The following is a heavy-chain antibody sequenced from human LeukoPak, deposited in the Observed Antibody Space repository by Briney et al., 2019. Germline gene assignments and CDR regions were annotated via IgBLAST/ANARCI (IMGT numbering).Heavy chain of an antibody. CDR2: ISSSSSYI. V-gene: IGHV3-21*01. D-gene: IGHD6-19*01. J-gene: IGHJ4*02. CDR1: GFTFSSYS. CDR3: ARGSRAIXVAVDY. Sequence: GGSLRLSCAASGFTFSSYSMNWVRQAPGKGLEWVSSISSSSSYIYYADSVKGRFTISRDNAKNSLYLQMNSLRAEDTAVYYCARGSRAIXVAVDYWGQGTLVTVSS.